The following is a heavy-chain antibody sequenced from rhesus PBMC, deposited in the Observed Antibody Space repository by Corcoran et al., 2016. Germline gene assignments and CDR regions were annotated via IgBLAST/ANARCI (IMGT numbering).Heavy chain of an antibody. CDR1: GGSFSSYW. J-gene: IGHJ4*01. V-gene: IGHV4-80*01. CDR2: INGNSGST. D-gene: IGHD2-21*01. CDR3: ASGILDCTGSGCYDY. Sequence: QVQLQESGPGLVKPSETLSLTCAVSGGSFSSYWWSWIRQPPGKGLEWIGEINGNSGSTNYTPSLKSRVTISKDASKNQFSWKLSSVTAADTAVYYCASGILDCTGSGCYDYWGQGVLVTVSS.